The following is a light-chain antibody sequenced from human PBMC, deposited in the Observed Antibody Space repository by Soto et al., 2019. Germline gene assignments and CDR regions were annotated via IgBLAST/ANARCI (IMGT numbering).Light chain of an antibody. J-gene: IGKJ5*01. V-gene: IGKV1-9*01. CDR1: QGISSY. Sequence: DIQLTPSPSFLSASVGDRVTITCRASQGISSYLAWYQQKPGKAPKLLIYAASTLQSGVPSWFSGSGSGTEFTLTISSLQPEDFATYYCQQLSSYPLTFGQGTRLDIK. CDR3: QQLSSYPLT. CDR2: AAS.